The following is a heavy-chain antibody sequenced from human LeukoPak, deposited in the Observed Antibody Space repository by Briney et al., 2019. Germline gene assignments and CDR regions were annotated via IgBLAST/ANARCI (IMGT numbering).Heavy chain of an antibody. CDR1: GFTFSSYW. CDR3: AKTTQGYFDY. V-gene: IGHV3-73*01. CDR2: IRSKANSYAT. J-gene: IGHJ4*02. Sequence: PGGSLRLSCAASGFTFSSYWMHWVRQASGKGLEWVGRIRSKANSYATAYAASVKDRFTISRDDSKNTAYLQMNSLKTEDTVVYYCAKTTQGYFDYWGQGTLVTVSS. D-gene: IGHD1-7*01.